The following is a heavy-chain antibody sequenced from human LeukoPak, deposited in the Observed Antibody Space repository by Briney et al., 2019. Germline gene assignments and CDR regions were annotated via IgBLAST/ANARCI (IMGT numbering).Heavy chain of an antibody. CDR3: AILRGYSYGYFEY. D-gene: IGHD5-18*01. J-gene: IGHJ4*02. CDR2: IYYSGST. Sequence: SETLSLTCTVSGGSISSGGYYWRWLRQHPGKGLEWIVYIYYSGSTYYHPPLKSRVTISVDTSKNQFSLTLSSVTAADTAVYYCAILRGYSYGYFEYWGQGTLVTVSS. CDR1: GGSISSGGYY. V-gene: IGHV4-31*03.